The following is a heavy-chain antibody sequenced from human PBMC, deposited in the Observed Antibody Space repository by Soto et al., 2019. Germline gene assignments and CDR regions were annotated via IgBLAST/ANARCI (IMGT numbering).Heavy chain of an antibody. CDR3: AKDNSGNYASARDFDS. CDR2: ISGSGDSI. D-gene: IGHD1-26*01. CDR1: GFTFSTYA. J-gene: IGHJ4*02. Sequence: EVQLLESGGGLGQPGGSLRLSCAASGFTFSTYAMSWVRQAPGKGLEWVSVISGSGDSIDYADSVRGRFTISRDNSKNTLFLQMSSLRAEDTAVYYCAKDNSGNYASARDFDSWGQGTLVTVSS. V-gene: IGHV3-23*01.